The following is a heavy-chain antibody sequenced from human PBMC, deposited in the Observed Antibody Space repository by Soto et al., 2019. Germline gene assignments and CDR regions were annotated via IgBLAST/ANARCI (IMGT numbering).Heavy chain of an antibody. V-gene: IGHV3-48*02. Sequence: GGSLRLSCAASGFTFSSYSMNWVRQAPGKGLEWVSYISSSSSTIYYADSVKGRFTISRDNAKNSLYLQMNSLRDEDTAVYYCARDLSRYYYGSGSYYATTYFDYWGQGTLVTVSS. J-gene: IGHJ4*02. D-gene: IGHD3-10*01. CDR3: ARDLSRYYYGSGSYYATTYFDY. CDR1: GFTFSSYS. CDR2: ISSSSSTI.